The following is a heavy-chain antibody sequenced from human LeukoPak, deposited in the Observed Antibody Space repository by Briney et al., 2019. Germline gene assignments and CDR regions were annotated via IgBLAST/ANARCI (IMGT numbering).Heavy chain of an antibody. D-gene: IGHD4-17*01. CDR2: ISYDGSNK. V-gene: IGHV3-30*04. CDR3: ARRRGVDY. CDR1: GFTFSSYA. Sequence: GGSLRLSCAASGFTFSSYAMHWVRQAPGKGLEWVAVISYDGSNKYYADSVKGRFTISRDNSKNTLYLQMNSLRAEDTAVYYCARRRGVDYWGQGTLVTVSS. J-gene: IGHJ4*02.